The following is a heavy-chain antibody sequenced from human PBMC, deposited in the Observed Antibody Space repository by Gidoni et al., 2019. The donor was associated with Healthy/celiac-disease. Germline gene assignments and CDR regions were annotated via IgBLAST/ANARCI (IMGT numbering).Heavy chain of an antibody. D-gene: IGHD5-18*01. CDR2: INNSGST. J-gene: IGHJ4*02. CDR1: GWSFSGYY. CDR3: ARGRGGIQLWSRYYFDY. Sequence: QVQRQQWGAGLLKPSETLSLNCAVYGWSFSGYYWSWIRQPPGKGLEWIGEINNSGSTNYNPSLNIRVTISVDTSKNQFSLKLSFVTAADTAVYYCARGRGGIQLWSRYYFDYWGQGTLVTVSS. V-gene: IGHV4-34*01.